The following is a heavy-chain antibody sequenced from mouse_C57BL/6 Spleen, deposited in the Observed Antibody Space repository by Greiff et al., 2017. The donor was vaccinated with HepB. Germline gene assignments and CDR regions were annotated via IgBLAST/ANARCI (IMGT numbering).Heavy chain of an antibody. V-gene: IGHV6-3*01. J-gene: IGHJ4*01. D-gene: IGHD2-3*01. CDR2: IRLKSDNYAT. CDR1: GFTFSNYW. Sequence: EVQLQQSGGGLVQPGGSMKLSCVASGFTFSNYWMNWVRQSPEKGLEWVAQIRLKSDNYATHYAESVKGRFTISRDDSKSSVYLQMNNLRAEDTGIYYCTGMGSGAMDYWGQGTSVTVSS. CDR3: TGMGSGAMDY.